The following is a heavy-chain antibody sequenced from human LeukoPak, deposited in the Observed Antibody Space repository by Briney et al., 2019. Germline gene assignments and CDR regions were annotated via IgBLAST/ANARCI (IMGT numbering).Heavy chain of an antibody. J-gene: IGHJ4*02. CDR2: ISSRGTST. CDR3: VRGTDCSATTCYPLSAFDY. D-gene: IGHD2-8*02. CDR1: GFIFSDFG. Sequence: GGSLRLSCVASGFIFSDFGMNWVRQVPGKGLEWDAFISSRGTSTFYADSVKGRFTISRDTAKKSLDLQMTSLRADDTAAYYCVRGTDCSATTCYPLSAFDYWGQGTLVTVSS. V-gene: IGHV3-21*04.